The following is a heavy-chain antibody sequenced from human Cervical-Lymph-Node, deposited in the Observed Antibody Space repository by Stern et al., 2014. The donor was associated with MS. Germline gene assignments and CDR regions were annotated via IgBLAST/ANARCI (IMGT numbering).Heavy chain of an antibody. CDR3: ASYTLTDAFDI. CDR1: RFTFNSYN. V-gene: IGHV3-30*03. D-gene: IGHD2-2*02. CDR2: ISNDGSKQ. J-gene: IGHJ3*02. Sequence: VQLEESGGGVVQPGKSLRLSCAASRFTFNSYNMHWVRQSPGKGLEWVSLISNDGSKQYYADSVKGRFTISRDNSKNTLSLQMNSLTVEDTAVYYCASYTLTDAFDIWGRGTLVTVSA.